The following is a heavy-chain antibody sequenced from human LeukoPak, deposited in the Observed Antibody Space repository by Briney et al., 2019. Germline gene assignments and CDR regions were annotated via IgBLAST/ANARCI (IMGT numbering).Heavy chain of an antibody. D-gene: IGHD3-10*01. V-gene: IGHV3-20*04. Sequence: GGSLRLSCAASGFTVSSNYMSWVRQAPGKGLEWVSGINWNGGSTGYADSVKGRFTISRDNAKNSLYLQMNSLRAEDTALYYCARGARGVSGYYFDFWGQGTLVTVSS. CDR1: GFTVSSNY. CDR3: ARGARGVSGYYFDF. J-gene: IGHJ4*02. CDR2: INWNGGST.